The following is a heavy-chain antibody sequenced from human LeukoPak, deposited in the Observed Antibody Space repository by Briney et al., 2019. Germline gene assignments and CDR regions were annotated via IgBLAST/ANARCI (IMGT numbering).Heavy chain of an antibody. Sequence: PGGSLRLSCAASGFTFSSYAMSWVRQAPGEGLEWVSAISGSGGSTYYADSVKGRFTISRVNSENTLYLQMNSLRAEDTAVYYCAKGGYCSSTSCYFGPNYGMDVWGKGTTVTVSS. V-gene: IGHV3-23*01. CDR2: ISGSGGST. J-gene: IGHJ6*04. D-gene: IGHD2-2*01. CDR3: AKGGYCSSTSCYFGPNYGMDV. CDR1: GFTFSSYA.